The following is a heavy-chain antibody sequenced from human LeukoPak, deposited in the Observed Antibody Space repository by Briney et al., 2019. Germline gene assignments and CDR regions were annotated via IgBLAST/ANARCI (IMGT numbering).Heavy chain of an antibody. CDR2: ISSSSSYI. Sequence: PGGSLRLSCAASGFTFSSYEMNWVRQAPGKGLEWVSSISSSSSYIYYADSVKGRFTISRDNAKNSLYLQMNSLRAEDTAVYYCARDDRGRGYYYYYYMDVWGKGTTVTVSS. V-gene: IGHV3-21*01. J-gene: IGHJ6*03. CDR1: GFTFSSYE. CDR3: ARDDRGRGYYYYYYMDV. D-gene: IGHD3-10*01.